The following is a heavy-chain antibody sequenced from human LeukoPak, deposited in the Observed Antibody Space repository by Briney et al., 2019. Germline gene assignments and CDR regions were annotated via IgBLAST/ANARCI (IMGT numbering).Heavy chain of an antibody. CDR1: GFTFSSYA. CDR2: ISGSGGST. D-gene: IGHD3-10*01. CDR3: ARDPGLLWFGTSYYFDY. J-gene: IGHJ4*02. Sequence: PGGSLRLSCAASGFTFSSYAMSWVRQAPGKGLEWVSAISGSGGSTYHADSVKGRFTISRDNSKNTLYLQMNSLRAEDTAVYYCARDPGLLWFGTSYYFDYWGQGTLVTVSS. V-gene: IGHV3-23*01.